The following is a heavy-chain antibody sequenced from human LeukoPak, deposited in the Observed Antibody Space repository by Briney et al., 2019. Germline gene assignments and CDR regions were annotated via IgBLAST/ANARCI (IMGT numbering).Heavy chain of an antibody. D-gene: IGHD1-26*01. Sequence: SETLSLTCTVSGGSISSYYWNWIRQPPGKGLEWIGNIYYTGRTNYNPFLKSRVTISVDTSKNQFSLKLTSVTAADTAVYYCARDQEYSGSYYRYFDFWGQGALVTVSS. CDR2: IYYTGRT. V-gene: IGHV4-59*01. J-gene: IGHJ4*02. CDR1: GGSISSYY. CDR3: ARDQEYSGSYYRYFDF.